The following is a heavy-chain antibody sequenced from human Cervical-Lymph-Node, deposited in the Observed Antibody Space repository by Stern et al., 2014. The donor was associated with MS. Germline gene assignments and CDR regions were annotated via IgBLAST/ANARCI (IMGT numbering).Heavy chain of an antibody. CDR3: ARENMVPYFDY. CDR1: GFTFSSYS. V-gene: IGHV3-21*01. J-gene: IGHJ4*02. D-gene: IGHD2-8*01. Sequence: EVQLEESGGGLVKPGGSLRLSCAASGFTFSSYSMNWVRQAPGKGLEWVSSISSSSSYIYYADSVKGRFPISRDNAKNSLYLQRNSLRAEDTALYSCARENMVPYFDYWGQGTLVTVSS. CDR2: ISSSSSYI.